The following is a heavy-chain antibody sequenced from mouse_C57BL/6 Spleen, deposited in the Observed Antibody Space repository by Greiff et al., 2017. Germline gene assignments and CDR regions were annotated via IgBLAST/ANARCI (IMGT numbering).Heavy chain of an antibody. Sequence: DVMLVESGGGLVKPGGSLKLSCAASGFTFSSYTMPWVRQTPEQRLEWVATISGGGGNTYYPDSVKGRFTISRDNAKNTLYLQMSSLRSEDTALYYCARGAFDYWGQGTTLTVSA. CDR3: ARGAFDY. CDR2: ISGGGGNT. J-gene: IGHJ2*01. CDR1: GFTFSSYT. V-gene: IGHV5-9*01.